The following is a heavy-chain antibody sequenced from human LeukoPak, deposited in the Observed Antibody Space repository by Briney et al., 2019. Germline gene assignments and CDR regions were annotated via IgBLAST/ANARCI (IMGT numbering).Heavy chain of an antibody. CDR2: ISFSGTNT. J-gene: IGHJ3*01. V-gene: IGHV3-23*01. CDR3: ARDIELSA. Sequence: GGSLRLSCAASGFTFRDSAMSWVRQAPGKGLEWVSLISFSGTNTYYADSAKGRFTVSRDNSKDTLYLQMNSLRAEDTAIYYCARDIELSARGLGTMVTVSS. CDR1: GFTFRDSA. D-gene: IGHD3-16*02.